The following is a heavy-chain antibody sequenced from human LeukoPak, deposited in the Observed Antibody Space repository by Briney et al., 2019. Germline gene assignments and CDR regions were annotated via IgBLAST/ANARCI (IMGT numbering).Heavy chain of an antibody. V-gene: IGHV1-8*03. Sequence: ASVKVSCKASGYTFTSYDIIWVRQATGQGLEWMGWMNPNSGNTGYAQKFQGRVTITRNTSISTAYMELSSLRSEDTAVYYCARGPHYYGSGRPYYYYYYYMDVWGKGTTVTVSS. D-gene: IGHD3-10*01. J-gene: IGHJ6*03. CDR2: MNPNSGNT. CDR3: ARGPHYYGSGRPYYYYYYYMDV. CDR1: GYTFTSYD.